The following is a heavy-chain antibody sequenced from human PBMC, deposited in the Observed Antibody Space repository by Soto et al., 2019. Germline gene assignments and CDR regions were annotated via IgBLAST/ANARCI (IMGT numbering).Heavy chain of an antibody. V-gene: IGHV4-30-2*01. D-gene: IGHD5-12*01. Sequence: SETLSLTCAVCGGSISSGGYSWSWIRQPPGKGLEWIGYIYHSGSTYYNPSLKSRVTISVDRSKNQFSLKLSSVTAADTAVYYCAGGPGVARNYWGQGTLVTVSS. CDR3: AGGPGVARNY. J-gene: IGHJ4*02. CDR2: IYHSGST. CDR1: GGSISSGGYS.